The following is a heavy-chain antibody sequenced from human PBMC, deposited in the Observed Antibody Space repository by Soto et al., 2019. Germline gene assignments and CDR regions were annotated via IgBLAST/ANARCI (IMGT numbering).Heavy chain of an antibody. CDR1: GYSFTNFG. Sequence: QVQLVQSGLEVKKPGASVKVSCKASGYSFTNFGFNWVRQAPGQGLEWMGWVSNYNGNRKYAEKFQGRATMTTDTSANTAYMELGSLRSDDTALYYCASGKMVRGPRPQYYFYFGMDVWGQGTTLIVSS. CDR3: ASGKMVRGPRPQYYFYFGMDV. J-gene: IGHJ6*02. CDR2: VSNYNGNR. V-gene: IGHV1-18*01. D-gene: IGHD3-10*01.